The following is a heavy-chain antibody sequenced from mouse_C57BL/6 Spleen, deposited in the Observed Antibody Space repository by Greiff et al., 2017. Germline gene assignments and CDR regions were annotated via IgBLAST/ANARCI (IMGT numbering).Heavy chain of an antibody. Sequence: EVKLVESGGGLVKPGGSLKLSCAASGFTFSDYGMHWVRQAPEKGLEWVAYISSGSSTIYYADTVKGRFTISRDNAKNTLFLQMTSLRSEDTAMYYCARLLNGFYAMDYWGQGTSVTVSS. CDR2: ISSGSSTI. D-gene: IGHD1-1*01. CDR3: ARLLNGFYAMDY. CDR1: GFTFSDYG. J-gene: IGHJ4*01. V-gene: IGHV5-17*01.